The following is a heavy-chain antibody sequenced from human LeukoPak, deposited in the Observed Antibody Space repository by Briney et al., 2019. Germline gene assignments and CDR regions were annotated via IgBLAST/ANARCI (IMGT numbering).Heavy chain of an antibody. Sequence: ASVKVSCKASGYTFTGYYMHWVRQAPGQGLEWMGWINPNSGGTNYAQKFQGRVTMTRDTSISTAYMELSRLRSDDTAVYYCARRHSSSWYGLDYWGQGTLVTVSS. CDR1: GYTFTGYY. CDR3: ARRHSSSWYGLDY. V-gene: IGHV1-2*02. D-gene: IGHD6-13*01. J-gene: IGHJ4*02. CDR2: INPNSGGT.